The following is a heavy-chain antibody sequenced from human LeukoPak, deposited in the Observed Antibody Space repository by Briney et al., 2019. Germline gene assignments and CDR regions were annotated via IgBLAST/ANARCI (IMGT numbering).Heavy chain of an antibody. D-gene: IGHD5-12*01. J-gene: IGHJ4*02. CDR2: ISYSGGST. CDR1: GFTFSSYG. CDR3: AKAIKMWLPDY. V-gene: IGHV3-23*01. Sequence: GSLRLSCAASGFTFSSYGMSWVRQAPGEGLEWVSAISYSGGSTYYADSVKGRFAISRDNSKNTLYLQMNSLRAEDTAVYYCAKAIKMWLPDYWGQGTLVTVSS.